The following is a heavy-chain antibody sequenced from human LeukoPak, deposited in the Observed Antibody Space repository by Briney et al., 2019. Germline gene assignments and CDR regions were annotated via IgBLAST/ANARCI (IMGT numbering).Heavy chain of an antibody. J-gene: IGHJ4*02. CDR3: ARSSIIAAAGPYYFDY. V-gene: IGHV1-69*10. CDR1: GGTFSSYA. D-gene: IGHD6-13*01. Sequence: ASVKVSCKASGGTFSSYAISWVRQAPGQGLEWMGGIIPILGTANYAQKFQGRVTITADKSTTTAYMELSSLRSEDTAVYCARSSIIAAAGPYYFDYWGQGTLVTVSS. CDR2: IIPILGTA.